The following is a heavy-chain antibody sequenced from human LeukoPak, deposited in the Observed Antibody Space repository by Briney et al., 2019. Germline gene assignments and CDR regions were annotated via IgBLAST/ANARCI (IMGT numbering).Heavy chain of an antibody. CDR3: ARNRGATGFYWVDY. CDR1: GFPFSNYA. V-gene: IGHV3-30-3*01. CDR2: VSYDGTND. Sequence: PGGSLRLSCAAAGFPFSNYAMHWVRQAPGKGLEWVAVVSYDGTNDYYTDSVTGRFTISRDNSKNTLFLQMNSLRVEDTAVYFCARNRGATGFYWVDYWSQGTLVSVSS. D-gene: IGHD3-9*01. J-gene: IGHJ4*02.